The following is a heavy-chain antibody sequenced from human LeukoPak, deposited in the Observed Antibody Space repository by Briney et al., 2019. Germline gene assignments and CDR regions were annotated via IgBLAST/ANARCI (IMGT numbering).Heavy chain of an antibody. CDR2: INHSGST. J-gene: IGHJ4*02. V-gene: IGHV4-34*01. CDR1: GGSFSGYY. CDR3: ASGALSYGSGSPND. D-gene: IGHD3-10*01. Sequence: SETLSLTCAVYGGSFSGYYWSWIRQPPGKGLEWIGEINHSGSTNYNPSLKSRVTISVDTSKNQFSLKLSSVTAEDTAVYYCASGALSYGSGSPNDWGQGTLVTVSS.